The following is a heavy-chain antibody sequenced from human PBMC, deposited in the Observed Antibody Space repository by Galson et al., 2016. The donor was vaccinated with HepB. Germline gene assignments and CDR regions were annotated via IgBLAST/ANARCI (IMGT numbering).Heavy chain of an antibody. CDR2: IYPGDYDT. CDR3: ARIFTGYDSYFDY. D-gene: IGHD5-12*01. J-gene: IGHJ4*02. Sequence: QSGAEVKKPGQSLKISCKGSEYSFTRHWIAWVRQMPGKGLEWMGIIYPGDYDTRYSPSFQGQVTISVDKSISTAYLQWSSLKASDTAIYYCARIFTGYDSYFDYWGQGTLVTVSS. CDR1: EYSFTRHW. V-gene: IGHV5-51*01.